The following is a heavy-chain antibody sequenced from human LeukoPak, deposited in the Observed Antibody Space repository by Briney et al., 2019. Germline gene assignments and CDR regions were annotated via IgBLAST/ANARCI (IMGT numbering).Heavy chain of an antibody. CDR3: ARESGYYYGSSGDY. J-gene: IGHJ4*02. Sequence: ASVKVSCKASGYTFTGYYMHWVRQAPGQGLEWMGWINPNSGGTNYAQKFQGRVTMTRDTSISTAYMELSRLRSDDTAVYYCARESGYYYGSSGDYWGQGTLVTVSS. D-gene: IGHD3-22*01. V-gene: IGHV1-2*02. CDR1: GYTFTGYY. CDR2: INPNSGGT.